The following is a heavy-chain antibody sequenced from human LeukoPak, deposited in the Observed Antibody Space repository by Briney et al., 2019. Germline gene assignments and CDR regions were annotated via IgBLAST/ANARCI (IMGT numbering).Heavy chain of an antibody. V-gene: IGHV3-23*01. CDR3: AKGGHGDPNHQFDY. Sequence: GGSLRLSCAASGFTFGSYAMSWVRQAPGKGLEWVSAISGSGGSTYYADSVKGRFTISRDNSKNTLYLQMNSLRAEDTAVYYCAKGGHGDPNHQFDYWGQGTLVTVSS. CDR1: GFTFGSYA. J-gene: IGHJ4*02. CDR2: ISGSGGST. D-gene: IGHD4-17*01.